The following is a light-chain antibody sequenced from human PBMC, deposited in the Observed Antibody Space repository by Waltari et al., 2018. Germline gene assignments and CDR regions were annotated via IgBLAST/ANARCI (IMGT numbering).Light chain of an antibody. Sequence: QLVLTQSPSVPASLGASVKPTCTLRSGHSSNVIARLHRQPEKGPRYLMQGNSDGSHSPGAGVPGRCSGSSSGAGRYRTISSVQPEDEADYYCQTGGHGTGVFGGGTKLTVL. CDR1: SGHSSNV. J-gene: IGLJ3*02. CDR2: GNSDGSH. V-gene: IGLV4-69*01. CDR3: QTGGHGTGV.